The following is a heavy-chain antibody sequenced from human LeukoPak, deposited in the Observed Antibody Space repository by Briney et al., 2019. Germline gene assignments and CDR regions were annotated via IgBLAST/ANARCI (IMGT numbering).Heavy chain of an antibody. D-gene: IGHD4-17*01. CDR1: GYTFTGYY. CDR2: INPNSGGT. Sequence: ASVKVSCKASGYTFTGYYMHWVRQAPGQGLEWMGWINPNSGGTNYAQQFQGRVTMTRDTSISTAYMELSRLRSDDTAVYYCARNIDYGDYGDAFDIWGQGTMVTVSS. J-gene: IGHJ3*02. V-gene: IGHV1-2*02. CDR3: ARNIDYGDYGDAFDI.